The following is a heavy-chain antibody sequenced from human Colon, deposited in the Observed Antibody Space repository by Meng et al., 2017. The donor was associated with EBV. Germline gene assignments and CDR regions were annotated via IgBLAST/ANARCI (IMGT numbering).Heavy chain of an antibody. CDR3: ARVGAYCGGDCYHPR. CDR1: VGALSGRNW. Sequence: VRPPDTAPGLGKPSGALSLPWAGQVGALSGRNWWGWVRQPPGKGLEWIREIYHSASTNYNPSLKSRVTISVDESKNQFSLRLSSVTAADTAVYYCARVGAYCGGDCYHPRWGQGTLVTVSS. J-gene: IGHJ4*02. CDR2: IYHSAST. D-gene: IGHD2-21*02. V-gene: IGHV4-4*02.